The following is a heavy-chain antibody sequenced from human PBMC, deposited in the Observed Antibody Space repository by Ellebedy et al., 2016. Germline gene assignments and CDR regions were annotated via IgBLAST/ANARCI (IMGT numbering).Heavy chain of an antibody. Sequence: GESVKISXATSGFSFNTFFMTWVRQAPGKGLEWVSTISAGSDITRLADSVKGRFTISRDSSKNSVYLRMNNLRVEDTAVYYCRQGHYADLWGQGTLVTVSS. CDR2: ISAGSDIT. CDR3: RQGHYADL. D-gene: IGHD4-17*01. CDR1: GFSFNTFF. J-gene: IGHJ4*02. V-gene: IGHV3-23*01.